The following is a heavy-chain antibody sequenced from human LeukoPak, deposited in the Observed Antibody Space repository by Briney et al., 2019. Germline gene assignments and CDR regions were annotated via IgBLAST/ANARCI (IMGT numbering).Heavy chain of an antibody. CDR1: GFTFHTHG. Sequence: GGSLRLSCAASGFTFHTHGMYWVRQAPGKGLEWVSGISAASDKTYYIDSVKGRFIISRDNSKNTVYLQLNTLRPGDTAVYYCAKVRDWGGFDYWGQGTLVIVSS. CDR2: ISAASDKT. V-gene: IGHV3-23*01. CDR3: AKVRDWGGFDY. D-gene: IGHD3/OR15-3a*01. J-gene: IGHJ4*02.